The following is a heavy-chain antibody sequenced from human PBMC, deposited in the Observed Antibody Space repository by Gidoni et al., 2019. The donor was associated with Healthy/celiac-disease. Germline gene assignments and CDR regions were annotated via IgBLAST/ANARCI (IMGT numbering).Heavy chain of an antibody. CDR2: IYYSGST. J-gene: IGHJ4*02. Sequence: QLQLQESGPGLVKPSETLSLTCTVSGGSISSSSYYWGWIRQPPGKGLEWIGSIYYSGSTYYNPSLKSRVTISVDTSKNQFSLKLSSVTAADTAVYYCARHATADYYFDYWGQGTLVTVSS. CDR1: GGSISSSSYY. V-gene: IGHV4-39*01. CDR3: ARHATADYYFDY. D-gene: IGHD2-2*01.